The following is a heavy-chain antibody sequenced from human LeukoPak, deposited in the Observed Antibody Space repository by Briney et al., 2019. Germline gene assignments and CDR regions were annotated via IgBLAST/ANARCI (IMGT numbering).Heavy chain of an antibody. CDR2: INPNSGGT. CDR1: GYTFTDYY. Sequence: ASVKVSCKASGYTFTDYYMYWVRQAPGQGLEWMGWINPNSGGTFFAQKFQGRVTMTRDTSISAAYMELSSLRSDDTAVYYCAREFEIDAFDIWGQGTMVTVSS. J-gene: IGHJ3*02. V-gene: IGHV1-2*02. CDR3: AREFEIDAFDI. D-gene: IGHD5-24*01.